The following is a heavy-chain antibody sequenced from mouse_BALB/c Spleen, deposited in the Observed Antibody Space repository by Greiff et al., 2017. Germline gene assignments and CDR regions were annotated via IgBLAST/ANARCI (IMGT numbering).Heavy chain of an antibody. D-gene: IGHD2-4*01. CDR2: ISSGGSYT. CDR1: GFTFSSYA. Sequence: EVMLVESGGGLVKPGGSLKLSCAASGFTFSSYAMSWVRQSPEKRLEWVAEISSGGSYTYYPDTVTGRFTISSDNAKNTLYLEMSSLRAEDTAMYYCARVNYDPAWFAYWGQGTLVTVSA. V-gene: IGHV5-9-4*01. CDR3: ARVNYDPAWFAY. J-gene: IGHJ3*01.